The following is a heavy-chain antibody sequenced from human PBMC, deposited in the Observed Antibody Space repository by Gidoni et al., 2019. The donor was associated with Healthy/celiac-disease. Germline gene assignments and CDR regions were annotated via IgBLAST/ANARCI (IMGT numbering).Heavy chain of an antibody. V-gene: IGHV4-4*02. CDR3: ARESARTKDYYGMDV. CDR1: GGSISSSNW. CDR2: IHHMWGP. D-gene: IGHD2-8*01. Sequence: QVQLQESGPGLVKPSGTLSLTCAVSGGSISSSNWWSWVRQPPGKGLEWIGEIHHMWGPHFNPSLQIRVPLSVDKSKNPFSLKLSSVTAADTAVYYCARESARTKDYYGMDVWGQGTTVTVSS. J-gene: IGHJ6*02.